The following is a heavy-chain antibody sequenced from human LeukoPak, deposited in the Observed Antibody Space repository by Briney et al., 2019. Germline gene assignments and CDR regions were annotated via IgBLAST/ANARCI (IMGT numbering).Heavy chain of an antibody. CDR3: ARGRGEGRGISMVRGVRAPSYNWFDP. Sequence: SETLSLTCTVSGGSISSYYWSWIRQPPGKGLEWIGYIYYSGSTNYNPSLKSRVTISVDTSKNQFSLKLSSVTAADTAVYYCARGRGEGRGISMVRGVRAPSYNWFDPWGHGTLVTVSS. D-gene: IGHD3-10*01. J-gene: IGHJ5*02. CDR2: IYYSGST. CDR1: GGSISSYY. V-gene: IGHV4-59*12.